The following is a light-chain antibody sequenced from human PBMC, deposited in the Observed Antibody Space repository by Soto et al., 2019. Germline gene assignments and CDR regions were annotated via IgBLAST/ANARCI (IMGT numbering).Light chain of an antibody. J-gene: IGKJ4*01. Sequence: EIVMTQSPATLSVSPGERATLSCRASQSVSSNLAWYQQKPGQAPRLLIYGASTSATGIPARFSGSGSGTECALTISRLQSEDFAVYYCQQYNNWLTFGGGARVEIK. CDR3: QQYNNWLT. CDR1: QSVSSN. CDR2: GAS. V-gene: IGKV3-15*01.